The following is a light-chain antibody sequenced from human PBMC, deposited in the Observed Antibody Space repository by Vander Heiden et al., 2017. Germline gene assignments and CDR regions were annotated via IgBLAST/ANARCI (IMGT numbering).Light chain of an antibody. CDR3: QQYNSYPYT. CDR2: KAS. Sequence: DIQMTQFPSTLSASVGDRVTITCRASQSISSWLAWYQQKPGKAPKLLIYKASSLESGVPSRFSGSGSGTEFTLTISSLQPDDFATYYCQQYNSYPYTFGQWTKLEIK. CDR1: QSISSW. V-gene: IGKV1-5*03. J-gene: IGKJ2*01.